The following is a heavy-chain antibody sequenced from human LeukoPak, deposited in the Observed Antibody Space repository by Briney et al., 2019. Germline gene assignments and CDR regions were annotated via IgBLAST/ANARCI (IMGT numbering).Heavy chain of an antibody. D-gene: IGHD6-19*01. CDR1: GFTFSSYS. CDR3: ARFIAVAAQGY. CDR2: ISSSSSYI. Sequence: GGSLRLSCAASGFTFSSYSMNWVRQAPGKGLEWVSSISSSSSYIYYADSVKGRFTISRDNAKNSLYLQMNSLRAEDTAVHYCARFIAVAAQGYWGQGTLVTVSS. J-gene: IGHJ4*02. V-gene: IGHV3-21*01.